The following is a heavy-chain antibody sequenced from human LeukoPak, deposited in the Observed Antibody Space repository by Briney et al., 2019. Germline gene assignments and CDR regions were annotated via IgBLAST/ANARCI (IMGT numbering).Heavy chain of an antibody. Sequence: GASVKVSCKASGYTFTSHYMHWVRQAPGQGLELMGWISPDSGGTNYAQKFQGRVTMTRDTSISTAYMELSRLKSDDTAFYYCAKYYYDSYEGYYFDYWGQGTLVTVSS. CDR3: AKYYYDSYEGYYFDY. CDR2: ISPDSGGT. D-gene: IGHD3-22*01. V-gene: IGHV1-2*02. J-gene: IGHJ4*02. CDR1: GYTFTSHY.